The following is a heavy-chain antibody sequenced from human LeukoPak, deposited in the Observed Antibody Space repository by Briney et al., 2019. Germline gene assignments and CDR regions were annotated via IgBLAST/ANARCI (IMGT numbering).Heavy chain of an antibody. Sequence: GGSLRLSCAASGFTVSSNYMSWVRQAPGKGLEWVSVIYSGGSTYYADSVKGRFTISRDNSKNTLYLQMNSLRAEDTAVYYCAKGVDIVATIDAFDIWGQGTMVTVSS. CDR3: AKGVDIVATIDAFDI. CDR1: GFTVSSNY. D-gene: IGHD5-12*01. CDR2: IYSGGST. J-gene: IGHJ3*02. V-gene: IGHV3-53*01.